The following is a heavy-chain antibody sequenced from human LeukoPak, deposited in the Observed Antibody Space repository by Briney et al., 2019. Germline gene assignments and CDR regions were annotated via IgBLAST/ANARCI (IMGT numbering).Heavy chain of an antibody. CDR2: MNPNSGNT. CDR1: GYTFTSYD. J-gene: IGHJ6*03. V-gene: IGHV1-8*03. D-gene: IGHD1-26*01. CDR3: ARGRRVVGATTFRYYYYMDV. Sequence: GASVKVSCKASGYTFTSYDINWVRQATGQGLEWMGWMNPNSGNTGYAQKFQGRVTITRNNSISTAYMELSSLRSEDTAVYYCARGRRVVGATTFRYYYYMDVWGKGTTVTVSS.